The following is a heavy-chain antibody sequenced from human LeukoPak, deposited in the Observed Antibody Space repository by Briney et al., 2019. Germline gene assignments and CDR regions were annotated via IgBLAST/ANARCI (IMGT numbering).Heavy chain of an antibody. D-gene: IGHD6-19*01. Sequence: GGSLRLSCAASGFTFSSYWMHWVRQAPGKGLVWVSVIYSGGSTYYADSVKGRFTISRDNSKNTLYLQMNSLRAEDTAVYYCARGAAGTLWFDPWGQGTLVTVSS. CDR1: GFTFSSYW. CDR2: IYSGGST. J-gene: IGHJ5*02. V-gene: IGHV3-53*01. CDR3: ARGAAGTLWFDP.